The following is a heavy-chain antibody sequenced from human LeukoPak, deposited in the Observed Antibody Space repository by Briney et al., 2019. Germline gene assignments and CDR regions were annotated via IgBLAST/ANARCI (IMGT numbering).Heavy chain of an antibody. CDR1: GFTPSSYW. V-gene: IGHV3-7*03. CDR3: AKAPRVMDFDY. J-gene: IGHJ4*02. CDR2: INQDGHAQ. Sequence: GGSLRLSCAASGFTPSSYWMTWVRQAPGKGLEWVANINQDGHAQYYVQSVRGRFTISRDNAKSSLYLQMNSLRAEDTAVYYCAKAPRVMDFDYWGQGTLVTVSS.